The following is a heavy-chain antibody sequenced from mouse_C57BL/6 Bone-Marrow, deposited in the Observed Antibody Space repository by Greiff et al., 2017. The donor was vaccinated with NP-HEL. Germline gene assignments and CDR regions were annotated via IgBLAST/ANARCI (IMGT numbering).Heavy chain of an antibody. J-gene: IGHJ1*03. D-gene: IGHD1-1*01. V-gene: IGHV1-69*01. CDR3: AREIFGNYYGSYWYFDV. CDR1: GYTFTSYW. Sequence: QVQLQQPGAELVMPGASVKLSCKASGYTFTSYWMHWVKQRPGQGLEWIGEIDPSDSYTNYNQKFKGKSTLTVDESSSTAYMQLSSLTSEDSAVYYCAREIFGNYYGSYWYFDVWGTGTTVTVSS. CDR2: IDPSDSYT.